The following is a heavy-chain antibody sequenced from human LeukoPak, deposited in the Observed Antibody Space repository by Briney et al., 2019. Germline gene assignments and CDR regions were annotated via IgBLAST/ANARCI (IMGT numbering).Heavy chain of an antibody. V-gene: IGHV4-39*01. CDR3: ARLGYTSVRVNWFDP. CDR1: GGSVSITSY. Sequence: SDTLSLTCTVSGGSVSITSYWGWIRQPPGKGLEWIGCIHYSGSTYYNPSLKSRVTISIDTSKNQFSLKLTSVTVADTAVYRCARLGYTSVRVNWFDPWGQGTLVTVSP. J-gene: IGHJ5*02. D-gene: IGHD6-13*01. CDR2: IHYSGST.